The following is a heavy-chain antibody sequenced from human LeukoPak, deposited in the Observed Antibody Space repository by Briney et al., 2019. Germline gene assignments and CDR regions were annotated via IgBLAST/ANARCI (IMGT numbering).Heavy chain of an antibody. D-gene: IGHD6-13*01. Sequence: GGSLSLSCAASGFTVSSNYMSWVRQAPGKGLEWVSVIYSGGSTYYADSVKGRFTISRDNSKNTLYLQMNSLRAEDTAVYYCGGRSSWAHYYYYMDVWGKGTTVTVSS. V-gene: IGHV3-53*01. CDR3: GGRSSWAHYYYYMDV. CDR2: IYSGGST. J-gene: IGHJ6*03. CDR1: GFTVSSNY.